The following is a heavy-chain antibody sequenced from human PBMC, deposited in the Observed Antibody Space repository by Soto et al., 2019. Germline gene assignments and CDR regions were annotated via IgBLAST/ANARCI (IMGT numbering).Heavy chain of an antibody. D-gene: IGHD1-1*01. CDR1: GASISGFY. J-gene: IGHJ5*02. CDR2: IYATGTT. Sequence: PSETLSLTCTVSGASISGFYWSWIRKSTGKGLEWIGRIYATGTTDYNPSLKSRVMSSVDPSKKQFSLKLRFVTAADTAVYYGVSGGTKPLRNWFDPWGQGISVTVSS. V-gene: IGHV4-4*07. CDR3: VSGGTKPLRNWFDP.